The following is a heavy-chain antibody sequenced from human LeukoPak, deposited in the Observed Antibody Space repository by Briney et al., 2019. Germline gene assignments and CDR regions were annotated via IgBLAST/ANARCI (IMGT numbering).Heavy chain of an antibody. Sequence: GGSLRLSCAASGFTFSSYWMHWVRQAPGKGLEWVSAISGSGGSTYYADSVKGRFTISRDNSKNTLYLQMNSLRAEDTAVYYCASVLDYYGPYYFDYWGQGTLVTVSS. J-gene: IGHJ4*02. CDR1: GFTFSSYW. D-gene: IGHD3-10*01. CDR2: ISGSGGST. CDR3: ASVLDYYGPYYFDY. V-gene: IGHV3-23*01.